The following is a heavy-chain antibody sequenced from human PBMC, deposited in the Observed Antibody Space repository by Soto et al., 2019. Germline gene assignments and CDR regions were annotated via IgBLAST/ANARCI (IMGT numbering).Heavy chain of an antibody. V-gene: IGHV3-21*01. Sequence: EVQLVESGGGLVKPGGSLRLSCAASGFTFSSYSMNWVRQAPGKGLEWVSSISSSSSYIYYADSVKGRFTISRDNAKNSLYLQMNSRRAEDTAVYYGASPRDYYDGGGDSGNWGQGTLVNVSS. J-gene: IGHJ4*02. CDR3: ASPRDYYDGGGDSGN. CDR1: GFTFSSYS. D-gene: IGHD3-22*01. CDR2: ISSSSSYI.